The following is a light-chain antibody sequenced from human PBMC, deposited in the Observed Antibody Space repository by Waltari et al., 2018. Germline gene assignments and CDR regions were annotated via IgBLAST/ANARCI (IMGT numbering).Light chain of an antibody. CDR1: SSDIGAYNF. CDR2: DVT. J-gene: IGLJ1*01. Sequence: QSALTQPASVSGSPGQSITISCTGTSSDIGAYNFVSWYQKHPGKAPKFMIYDVTNRPSGGASRFSGTKSGTTASLTLSGLQAEDEADDYCSSYTTGSTRYVFGSGTKVTVL. V-gene: IGLV2-14*03. CDR3: SSYTTGSTRYV.